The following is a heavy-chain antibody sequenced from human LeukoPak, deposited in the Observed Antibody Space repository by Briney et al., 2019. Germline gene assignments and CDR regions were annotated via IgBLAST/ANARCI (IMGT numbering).Heavy chain of an antibody. CDR1: GFTFSSYS. CDR2: ISSSSSYI. J-gene: IGHJ4*02. Sequence: PGGSLRLSCAASGFTFSSYSMNWVRQAPGKGLEWVSSISSSSSYIYYADSVKGRFTISRDNAKNSLYLQTTSLRAKDTSVYYCARTEYSSGWYFDYWGQGTLVTVSS. D-gene: IGHD6-19*01. CDR3: ARTEYSSGWYFDY. V-gene: IGHV3-21*01.